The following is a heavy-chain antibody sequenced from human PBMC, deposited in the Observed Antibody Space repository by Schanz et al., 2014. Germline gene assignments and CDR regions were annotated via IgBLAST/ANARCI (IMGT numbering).Heavy chain of an antibody. V-gene: IGHV1-18*01. Sequence: QVQLVQSGAEVEKPGASVKVSCKASGYTFISYGISWVRQAPGQGLEWMGWMSAYNGNTNYAQKFQGRVSMTTETYTSVGYRELRTRESDDTAVYYCARGGDYIVVLVAVSREYYYHARDAWGQGTTVTVSS. CDR3: ARGGDYIVVLVAVSREYYYHARDA. CDR1: GYTFISYG. J-gene: IGHJ6*02. CDR2: MSAYNGNT. D-gene: IGHD2-15*01.